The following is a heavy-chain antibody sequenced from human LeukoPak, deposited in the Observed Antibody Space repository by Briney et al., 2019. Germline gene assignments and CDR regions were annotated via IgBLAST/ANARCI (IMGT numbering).Heavy chain of an antibody. CDR3: ARGSHPVTGTLGGYFDP. D-gene: IGHD6-19*01. CDR1: GGSISSSSYY. CDR2: IYHTGST. Sequence: KPSETLSLTCTVSGGSISSSSYYWGWIRQPPGKGLEWIGSIYHTGSTYYNPSLKSRVTISLDASNKQFSLRLSSVTAADTAVYYCARGSHPVTGTLGGYFDPWGQGTLVTVSS. V-gene: IGHV4-39*02. J-gene: IGHJ4*02.